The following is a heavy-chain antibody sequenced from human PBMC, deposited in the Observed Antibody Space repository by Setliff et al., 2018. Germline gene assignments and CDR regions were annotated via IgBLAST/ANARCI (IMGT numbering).Heavy chain of an antibody. J-gene: IGHJ4*02. Sequence: PGESLKISCAVSGFSVSSNFMSWVRQAPGKGLEWVSVIYSDGVRYSADSLKGRFTISRDTSKNTLYLQMNSLRPEDTAVYYCARDTDYYGSGTSGYFDYWGQGSLVTSPQ. D-gene: IGHD3-10*01. CDR1: GFSVSSNF. V-gene: IGHV3-66*02. CDR3: ARDTDYYGSGTSGYFDY. CDR2: IYSDGVR.